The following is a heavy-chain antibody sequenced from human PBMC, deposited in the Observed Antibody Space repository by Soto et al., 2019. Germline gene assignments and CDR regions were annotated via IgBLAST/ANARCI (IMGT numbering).Heavy chain of an antibody. J-gene: IGHJ4*02. CDR3: ARPESPTRCSDYDYPFDD. D-gene: IGHD3-22*01. Sequence: PGESLKISCKASGYIFSIYCIGWVRQMPVKGPEWMGIIYPGDSDTRYNPSFQGQVTISVDKSTSTAYLKWNSLKASDTAMYYCARPESPTRCSDYDYPFDDWGQGTLVTVSS. CDR2: IYPGDSDT. V-gene: IGHV5-51*01. CDR1: GYIFSIYC.